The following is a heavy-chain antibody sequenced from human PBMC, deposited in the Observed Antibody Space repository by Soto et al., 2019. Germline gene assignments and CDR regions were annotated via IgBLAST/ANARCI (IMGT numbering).Heavy chain of an antibody. Sequence: LSLTCSVSGGSISSGDYYWTWIRQPPGKGLEWIGYIYYTGSTYYNASLKSRVTISIDTSKNQFSLNLSSVTAADTAMYYCARVISVGVHADRWGQGTLVTISS. CDR2: IYYTGST. J-gene: IGHJ4*02. D-gene: IGHD2-21*01. CDR1: GGSISSGDYY. V-gene: IGHV4-30-4*01. CDR3: ARVISVGVHADR.